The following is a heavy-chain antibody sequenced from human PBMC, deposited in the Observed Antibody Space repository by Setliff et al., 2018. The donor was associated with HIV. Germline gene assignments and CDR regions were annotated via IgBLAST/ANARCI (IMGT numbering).Heavy chain of an antibody. CDR1: GASISSHNYY. V-gene: IGHV4-31*03. D-gene: IGHD3-10*01. CDR3: AREGARHYGSGRYHSWFDP. Sequence: SETLSLTCTVSGASISSHNYYWGWIRQSPGKGLEWIGYIYYSGSTYYNPSLKSRVTMSVDTSKNQFSLKLSSVTAADTAVYYCAREGARHYGSGRYHSWFDPWGQGTQVTVSS. CDR2: IYYSGST. J-gene: IGHJ5*02.